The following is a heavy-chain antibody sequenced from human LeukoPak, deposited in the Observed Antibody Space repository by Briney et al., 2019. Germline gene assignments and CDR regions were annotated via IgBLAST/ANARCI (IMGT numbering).Heavy chain of an antibody. Sequence: SETLSLTCTVSGGSISSYYWSWIRQPPGKGLEWIGYIYYSGSTNYNPSPKSRVTISVDTSKNQFSLKLSSVTAADTAVYYCARGPTIVLMVYAIGYDYWGQGTLVTVSS. D-gene: IGHD2-8*01. J-gene: IGHJ4*02. V-gene: IGHV4-59*12. CDR1: GGSISSYY. CDR2: IYYSGST. CDR3: ARGPTIVLMVYAIGYDY.